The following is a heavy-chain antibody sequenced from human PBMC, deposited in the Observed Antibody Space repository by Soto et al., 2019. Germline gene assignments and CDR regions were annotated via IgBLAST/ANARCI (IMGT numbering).Heavy chain of an antibody. Sequence: SETLSLTCAVSGDSIIGIYHWAWIRQSPGRGLEWIGYIYYSGSTNYNPSLKSRVTISVDTSKNQFSLKLSSVTAADTAVYYCARDRCSGYDCWFDPWGQGTLVTVSS. CDR2: IYYSGST. CDR1: GDSIIGIYH. CDR3: ARDRCSGYDCWFDP. D-gene: IGHD5-12*01. V-gene: IGHV4-59*01. J-gene: IGHJ5*02.